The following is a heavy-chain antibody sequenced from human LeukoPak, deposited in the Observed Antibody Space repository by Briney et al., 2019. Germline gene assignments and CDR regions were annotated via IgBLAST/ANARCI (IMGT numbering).Heavy chain of an antibody. D-gene: IGHD2-2*01. J-gene: IGHJ3*02. CDR1: GFTFSSYS. Sequence: GGSLRLSCAASGFTFSSYSMNWVRQAPGKGLEWVSYISSSSSSTIYYADSVKGRFTISRDNAKNSLYLQMNSLRAEDTAVYYCARERAVGVVPAAGAFDIWGQGTMVTVSS. V-gene: IGHV3-48*01. CDR2: ISSSSSSTI. CDR3: ARERAVGVVPAAGAFDI.